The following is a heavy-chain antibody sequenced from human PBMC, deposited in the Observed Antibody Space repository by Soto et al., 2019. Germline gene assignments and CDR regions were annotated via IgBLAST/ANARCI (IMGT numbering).Heavy chain of an antibody. CDR3: ARRSHVSSGGPTRWFDP. CDR1: GGSISSSSYY. CDR2: IYYSGST. J-gene: IGHJ5*02. Sequence: QLQLQESGPGLVKPSETLSLTCTVSGGSISSSSYYWGWIRQPPGKGLEWIGSIYYSGSTYYNPSLKSRVTISVDTSKNQFSPKLSSVTAADTAVYYCARRSHVSSGGPTRWFDPWGQGTLVTVSS. D-gene: IGHD6-25*01. V-gene: IGHV4-39*01.